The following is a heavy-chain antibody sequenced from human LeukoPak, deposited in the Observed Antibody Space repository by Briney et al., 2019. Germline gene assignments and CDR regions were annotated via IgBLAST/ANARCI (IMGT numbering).Heavy chain of an antibody. J-gene: IGHJ4*02. CDR3: AKKGPYCDDSSGYFPFDY. CDR2: ISGSGGST. V-gene: IGHV3-23*01. CDR1: GFTFSSYA. Sequence: PGGSLRLSCAASGFTFSSYAMSWVRQAPGKGLEWVSAISGSGGSTYYVDSVKGRLTISRDNSKNTLYLKMNSLRAEVTALYYCAKKGPYCDDSSGYFPFDYWGQGTLVTVSS. D-gene: IGHD3-22*01.